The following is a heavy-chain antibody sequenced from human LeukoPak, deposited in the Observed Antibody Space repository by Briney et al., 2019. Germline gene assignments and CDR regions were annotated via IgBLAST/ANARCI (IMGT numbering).Heavy chain of an antibody. CDR2: IYYRSKWYN. Sequence: SQTLSLTCAISGDSVSSNSAAWNWIRQSPSRGLEWRGRIYYRSKWYNDYAVSVKSRITIKPDTSKNQFSLQLNSVTPEDTAVYYCAREELYPVGANRGAFDIWGQGTMVTVSS. D-gene: IGHD1-26*01. CDR1: GDSVSSNSAA. CDR3: AREELYPVGANRGAFDI. V-gene: IGHV6-1*01. J-gene: IGHJ3*02.